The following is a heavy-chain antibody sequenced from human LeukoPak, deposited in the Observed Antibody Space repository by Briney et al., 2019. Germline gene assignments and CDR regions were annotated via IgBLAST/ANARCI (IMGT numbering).Heavy chain of an antibody. V-gene: IGHV3-53*01. CDR1: GFTVSSNY. D-gene: IGHD6-19*01. CDR2: IYSGGST. J-gene: IGHJ4*01. CDR3: AVYSSGWTDYFDY. Sequence: GGSLRLSCAASGFTVSSNYMSWVRQAPGKGLEWVSVIYSGGSTYYADSVKGRFTTSRDNSKNTLYLQMNSLRAEDTAVYYCAVYSSGWTDYFDYWGHGTLVTVSS.